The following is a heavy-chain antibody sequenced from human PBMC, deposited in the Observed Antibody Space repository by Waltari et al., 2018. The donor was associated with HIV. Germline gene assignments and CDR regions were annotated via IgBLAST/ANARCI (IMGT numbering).Heavy chain of an antibody. J-gene: IGHJ4*02. V-gene: IGHV1-2*02. CDR2: INPDNGGT. CDR1: GYPFTGYY. CDR3: ARDICNGGSCYSYYFDY. Sequence: QVQLVQSGAEVKKTGASVKVSCKASGYPFTGYYMHWVRQAPGQGLEWMGWINPDNGGTKYAQKFQGRVTMTRDTSISTAYMELSRLRSDDTAVYYCARDICNGGSCYSYYFDYWGQGTLVTVSS. D-gene: IGHD2-15*01.